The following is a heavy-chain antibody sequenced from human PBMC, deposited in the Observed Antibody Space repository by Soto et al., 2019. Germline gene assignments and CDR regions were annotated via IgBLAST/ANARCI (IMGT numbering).Heavy chain of an antibody. V-gene: IGHV4-39*01. CDR3: ARHSSGWYRGGYYGMDV. Sequence: QLQLQESGPGLVKPSETLSLTCTVSGGSISSSSYYWGWIRQPPGKGLEWIGSIYYSGSTYYNPSLKSRVTISVDTSKNQFSLKLSSVTAADTAVYYCARHSSGWYRGGYYGMDVWGQGTTVTVSS. J-gene: IGHJ6*02. CDR2: IYYSGST. CDR1: GGSISSSSYY. D-gene: IGHD6-19*01.